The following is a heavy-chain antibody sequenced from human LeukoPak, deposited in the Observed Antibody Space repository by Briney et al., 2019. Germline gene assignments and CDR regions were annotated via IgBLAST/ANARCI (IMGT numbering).Heavy chain of an antibody. V-gene: IGHV3-21*01. D-gene: IGHD2-15*01. J-gene: IGHJ6*02. Sequence: PGGSLRLSCAASGFTFSSYSMNWVRQAPGKGLEWVSSISSSSSYIYYADSVKGRFTISRDNAKNSLYLQMNSLRAEDTAVYYCARDGKHCSGGSYYYYGMDVWGQGTTVTVSS. CDR1: GFTFSSYS. CDR2: ISSSSSYI. CDR3: ARDGKHCSGGSYYYYGMDV.